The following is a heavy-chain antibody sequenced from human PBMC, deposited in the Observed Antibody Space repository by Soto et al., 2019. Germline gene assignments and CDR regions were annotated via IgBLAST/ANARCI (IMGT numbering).Heavy chain of an antibody. D-gene: IGHD3-9*01. CDR1: GGTFNNYG. J-gene: IGHJ4*02. V-gene: IGHV1-69*01. CDR2: IIPMIVRT. Sequence: QVQLVQSGAEVKKPGSSVKVSCKASGGTFNNYGMGWVRQAPGPGLEWMGGIIPMIVRTNYAQKFQGRLTLTADASTSTAYMELRSLSSDDTAVYYCASWDYDVLTGYPYDDWGQGNLFTVSS. CDR3: ASWDYDVLTGYPYDD.